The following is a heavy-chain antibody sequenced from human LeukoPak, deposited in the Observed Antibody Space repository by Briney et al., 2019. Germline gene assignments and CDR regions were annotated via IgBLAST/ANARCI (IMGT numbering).Heavy chain of an antibody. Sequence: PSETLSLTCAVSGYSISSGYYWGWIRQPPGKGLEWIGSIYHSGSTYYNPSLKSRVTISVDTSKNRFSLKLSSVTAADTAVYYCARDPGRIAVAGSWGQGTLVTVSS. V-gene: IGHV4-38-2*02. CDR2: IYHSGST. CDR3: ARDPGRIAVAGS. CDR1: GYSISSGYY. D-gene: IGHD6-19*01. J-gene: IGHJ5*02.